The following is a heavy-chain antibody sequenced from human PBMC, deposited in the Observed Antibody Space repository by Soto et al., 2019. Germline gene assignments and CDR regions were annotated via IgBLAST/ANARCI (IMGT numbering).Heavy chain of an antibody. V-gene: IGHV3-23*01. CDR2: ISGGGGST. J-gene: IGHJ4*02. CDR1: GFSFSIYA. Sequence: PGGSRRLSCAASGFSFSIYAMNWVRQAPGKGLEWVSGISGGGGSTYHADSVKGRFTISRDNSKNTLYLQMNSLRAEDTAVYYCAKDPTSYDSSAQFDSWGQGTLVTVSS. D-gene: IGHD3-22*01. CDR3: AKDPTSYDSSAQFDS.